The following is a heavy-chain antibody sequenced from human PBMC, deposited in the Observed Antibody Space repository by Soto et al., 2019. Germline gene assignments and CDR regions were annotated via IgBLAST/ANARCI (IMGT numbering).Heavy chain of an antibody. V-gene: IGHV3-33*01. CDR2: ISHDGSYK. CDR1: GFGLSDFG. J-gene: IGHJ4*02. CDR3: VRDRDLYFDD. Sequence: QVRLVESGGGVVQPGRSLRISCGVSGFGLSDFGMHWVRQAPGKGLEWVAVISHDGSYKDHVDSVKGRFTISRDTSKNTLYLDMNSLRAEDTAIYYCVRDRDLYFDDRGQGTLVTVSS.